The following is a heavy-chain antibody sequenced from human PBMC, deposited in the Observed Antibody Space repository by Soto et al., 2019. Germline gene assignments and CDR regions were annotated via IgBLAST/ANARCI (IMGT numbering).Heavy chain of an antibody. CDR1: GFTVSSNY. J-gene: IGHJ6*02. V-gene: IGHV3-53*01. CDR3: ARRAGGATISFGMDV. D-gene: IGHD5-12*01. CDR2: IYSGGST. Sequence: EVQLVESGGGLIQPGGSLRLSCAAAGFTVSSNYMSWVRQAPGKGLEWVSVIYSGGSTYYADSVKGRFTISRDNSKNTLHLRMNSLRAEDTAVYYCARRAGGATISFGMDVWGQGTTVIVSS.